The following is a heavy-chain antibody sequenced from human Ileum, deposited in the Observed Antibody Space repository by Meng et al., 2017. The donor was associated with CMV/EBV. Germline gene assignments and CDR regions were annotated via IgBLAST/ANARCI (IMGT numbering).Heavy chain of an antibody. J-gene: IGHJ5*02. Sequence: SYDGGWIRQPPGKGLEGIGSIYYSGSTYYNPSLKSRVTISVDTSKNHFSLKLSSVTAADTAVYYCAWGKGYYDFWSGYLPEINWFDPWGQGTLVTVSS. D-gene: IGHD3-3*01. CDR3: AWGKGYYDFWSGYLPEINWFDP. CDR1: SYD. CDR2: IYYSGST. V-gene: IGHV4-39*02.